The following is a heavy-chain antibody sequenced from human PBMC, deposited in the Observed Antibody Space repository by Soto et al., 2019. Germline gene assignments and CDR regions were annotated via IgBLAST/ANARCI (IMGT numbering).Heavy chain of an antibody. J-gene: IGHJ4*02. CDR1: GYTFTSYA. CDR2: VNAGNGNT. D-gene: IGHD3-10*01. CDR3: ARDFQYYYDSGSTYYFDY. Sequence: ASVKVSCKASGYTFTSYAMHWVRQAPGQRLEWMGWVNAGNGNTKYSQKFQGRVTITRDTSASTAYMELSSLRSEDTAVYYCARDFQYYYDSGSTYYFDYWGQGTLLTVSS. V-gene: IGHV1-3*01.